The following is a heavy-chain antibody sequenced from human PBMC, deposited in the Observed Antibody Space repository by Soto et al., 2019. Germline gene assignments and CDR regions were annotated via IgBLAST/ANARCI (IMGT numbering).Heavy chain of an antibody. CDR2: IIPILGIA. CDR1: GGTFSSYT. D-gene: IGHD2-15*01. CDR3: ASTLLGYCSGGSCYSSPYYYYYMDV. J-gene: IGHJ6*03. Sequence: SVKVSCKASGGTFSSYTISWVRQAPGQGLEWMGRIIPILGIANYAQKFQGRVTITADKSTSTAYMELSSLRSEDTAVYYCASTLLGYCSGGSCYSSPYYYYYMDVWGKGTTVTVSS. V-gene: IGHV1-69*02.